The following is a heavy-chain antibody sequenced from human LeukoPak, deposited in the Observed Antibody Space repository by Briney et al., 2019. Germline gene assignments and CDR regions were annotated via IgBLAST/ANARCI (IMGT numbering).Heavy chain of an antibody. CDR2: IRYDGSNK. V-gene: IGHV3-30*02. CDR1: GFTFSSYG. J-gene: IGHJ4*02. Sequence: GGSLRLSCAASGFTFSSYGMHWVRQAPGKGLEWVAFIRYDGSNKYYADSVKGRFTISRDNSKNTLYLQMNSLRAEDTAVYYCAKEGEYYDILTGYYNLCYFDYWGQGTLVTVSS. CDR3: AKEGEYYDILTGYYNLCYFDY. D-gene: IGHD3-9*01.